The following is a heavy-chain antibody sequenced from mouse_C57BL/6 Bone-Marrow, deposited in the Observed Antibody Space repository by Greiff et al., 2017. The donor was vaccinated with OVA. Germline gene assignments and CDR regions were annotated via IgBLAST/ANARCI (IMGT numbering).Heavy chain of an antibody. CDR3: ASGGYGTWFAY. CDR2: IWGVGST. V-gene: IGHV2-6*01. Sequence: VKLKESGPGLVAPSQSLSITCTVSGFSLTSYGVDWVRQSPGKGLEWLGVIWGVGSTNYNSALKSRLSISKDNSKSQVFLKMNSLQTDDTAMYCCASGGYGTWFAYWGQGTLVTVSA. CDR1: GFSLTSYG. J-gene: IGHJ3*01. D-gene: IGHD1-1*01.